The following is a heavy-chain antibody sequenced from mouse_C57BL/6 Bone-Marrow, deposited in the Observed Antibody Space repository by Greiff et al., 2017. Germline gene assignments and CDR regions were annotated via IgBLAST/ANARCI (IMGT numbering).Heavy chain of an antibody. D-gene: IGHD1-1*01. CDR2: IYPYNDGT. J-gene: IGHJ1*03. V-gene: IGHV1-14*01. CDR3: ARSTTVVATNWYFDV. CDR1: GYTFTSYV. Sequence: EVKLVESGPELVKPGASVKMSCKASGYTFTSYVMHWVKQKPGQGLEWIGYIYPYNDGTKYNEKFKGKATLTSDKSSSTAYMELSSLTSEDSAVYYCARSTTVVATNWYFDVWGTGTTVTVSS.